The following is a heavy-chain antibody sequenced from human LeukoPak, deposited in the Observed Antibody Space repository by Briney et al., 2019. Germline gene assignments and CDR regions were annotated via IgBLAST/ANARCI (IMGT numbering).Heavy chain of an antibody. CDR3: ARDYYGSGSYYQLGY. CDR1: GYTFTGYY. V-gene: IGHV1-2*02. J-gene: IGHJ4*02. Sequence: ASVKVSCKASGYTFTGYYMHWVRQAPGQGLEWMGWINPNSGGTKYAQKFQGRVTMTRDTSITTVYMELSSLRSDDTAVYYCARDYYGSGSYYQLGYWGQGTLVTVSS. CDR2: INPNSGGT. D-gene: IGHD3-10*01.